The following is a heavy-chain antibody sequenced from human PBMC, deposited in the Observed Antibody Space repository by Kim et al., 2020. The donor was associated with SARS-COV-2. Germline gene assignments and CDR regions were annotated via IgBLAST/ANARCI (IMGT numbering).Heavy chain of an antibody. J-gene: IGHJ4*02. CDR1: GFGFNTYG. D-gene: IGHD1-26*01. V-gene: IGHV3-33*01. CDR3: ARDLNVGKNFDY. Sequence: GGSLRLSCAASGFGFNTYGMHWVRQAPGKGLEWVAVIGHDGNYKEYAESVKGRLTISRDNSKNTLYVEIDSLRAEDTAVYYCARDLNVGKNFDYWGQGTL. CDR2: IGHDGNYK.